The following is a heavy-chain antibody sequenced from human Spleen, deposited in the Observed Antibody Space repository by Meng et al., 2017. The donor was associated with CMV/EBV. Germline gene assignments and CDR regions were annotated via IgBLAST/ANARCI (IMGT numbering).Heavy chain of an antibody. Sequence: ASMKVSCKASGYTFTGYYVHWVRQAPGEGLEWMGWINPNSGGTNYGYKFQGRVTISRDNAKNSLYLQMNSLRAEDTAVYYCARAAELDFDYWGQGTLVTVSS. V-gene: IGHV1-2*07. CDR3: ARAAELDFDY. CDR1: GYTFTGYY. J-gene: IGHJ4*02. CDR2: INPNSGGT. D-gene: IGHD1-1*01.